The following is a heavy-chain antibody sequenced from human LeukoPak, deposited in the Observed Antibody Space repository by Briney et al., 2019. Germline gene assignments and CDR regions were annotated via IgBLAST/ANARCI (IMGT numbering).Heavy chain of an antibody. Sequence: ASVKVSCKASGYTFTDYYIHWVRPAPGQGLEWMGWINPNSGGTKYARRFQGRVTMTRDASISTAYTELSSLRSDDTAVYYCARVVDGYNYGAFDIWGQGTVVTVSS. D-gene: IGHD5-24*01. V-gene: IGHV1-2*02. CDR1: GYTFTDYY. J-gene: IGHJ3*02. CDR3: ARVVDGYNYGAFDI. CDR2: INPNSGGT.